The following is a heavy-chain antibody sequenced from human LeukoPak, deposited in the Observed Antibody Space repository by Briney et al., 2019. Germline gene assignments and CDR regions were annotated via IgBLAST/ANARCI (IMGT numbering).Heavy chain of an antibody. Sequence: ASVKVSCKASGGTFSSYAISWVRQAPGQGLEWMGGIIPIFGTANYAQKFQGRVTITADESTSTAYMELSSLRSEDTAVYYCARAEYYYDSSGYYNYGWFDPWGQGTLVTVSS. CDR2: IIPIFGTA. CDR3: ARAEYYYDSSGYYNYGWFDP. J-gene: IGHJ5*02. CDR1: GGTFSSYA. D-gene: IGHD3-22*01. V-gene: IGHV1-69*13.